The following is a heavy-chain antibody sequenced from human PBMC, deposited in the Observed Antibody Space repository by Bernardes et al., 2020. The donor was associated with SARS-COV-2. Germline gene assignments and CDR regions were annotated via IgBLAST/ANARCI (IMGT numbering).Heavy chain of an antibody. CDR1: GNTFTSYA. CDR2: IIPLFGTT. Sequence: SVQVSCKTSGNTFTSYAVIWVRQAPAQGLECLGGIIPLFGTTNYAQNFQGRVTIAADESTSTVYMELSSLRSEDTAMYYCARSGTYPDAFDIWGQGTMVTVSS. V-gene: IGHV1-69*13. CDR3: ARSGTYPDAFDI. J-gene: IGHJ3*02. D-gene: IGHD1-26*01.